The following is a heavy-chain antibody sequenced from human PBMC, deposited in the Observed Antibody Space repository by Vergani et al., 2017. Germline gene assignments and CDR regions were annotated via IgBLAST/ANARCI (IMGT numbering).Heavy chain of an antibody. J-gene: IGHJ4*02. D-gene: IGHD6-19*01. Sequence: QLQLQESGPGLVKPSETLSLTCTVSGGSISSSSYYWGWIRQPPGKGLEWIGSIYYSGSTYYNPSLKSRVPISVDTSKNQFSLKLSSVTAADTAVYYCARSPIAVAGGYFDYWGQGTLVTVSS. CDR1: GGSISSSSYY. CDR2: IYYSGST. CDR3: ARSPIAVAGGYFDY. V-gene: IGHV4-39*07.